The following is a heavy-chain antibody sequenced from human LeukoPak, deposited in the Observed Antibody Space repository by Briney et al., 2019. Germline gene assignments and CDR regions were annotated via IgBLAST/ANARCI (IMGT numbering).Heavy chain of an antibody. D-gene: IGHD6-13*01. J-gene: IGHJ5*02. CDR3: ASERRSSWYRGFDP. Sequence: VASVKVSCKASGGTFSSYTISWVRQAPGQGLEWIGGIIPLFGTPDYAQKFQGRVTITADESTSTAYMELSSLRSEDTAVYYCASERRSSWYRGFDPWGQGTLVTVSS. CDR1: GGTFSSYT. V-gene: IGHV1-69*13. CDR2: IIPLFGTP.